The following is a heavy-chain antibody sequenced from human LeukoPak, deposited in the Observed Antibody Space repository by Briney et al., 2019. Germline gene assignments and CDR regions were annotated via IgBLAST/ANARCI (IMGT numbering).Heavy chain of an antibody. D-gene: IGHD3-10*01. CDR3: AKDQGSGSFMGYAFDI. CDR2: ISGDGGST. CDR1: GFTFDDYA. V-gene: IGHV3-43*02. J-gene: IGHJ3*02. Sequence: PGGSLRLSCAASGFTFDDYAMHWVRQAPGKGLEWVSLISGDGGSTYYADSVKGRFTISRDNSKNFLYLQMNSLRTEDTALYYCAKDQGSGSFMGYAFDIWGQGTMVTVSS.